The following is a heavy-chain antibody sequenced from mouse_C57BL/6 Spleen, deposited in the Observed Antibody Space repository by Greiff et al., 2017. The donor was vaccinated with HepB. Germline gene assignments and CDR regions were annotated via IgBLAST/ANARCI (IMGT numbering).Heavy chain of an antibody. J-gene: IGHJ3*01. CDR3: ASSLYDYDGRPSY. CDR1: GYTFTDYY. D-gene: IGHD2-4*01. CDR2: INPYNGGT. Sequence: VQLKQSGPVLVKPGASVKMSCKASGYTFTDYYMNWVKQSHGKSLEWIGVINPYNGGTSYNQKFKGKATLTVDKSSSTAYMELNSLTSEDSAVYYCASSLYDYDGRPSYWGQGTLVTVSA. V-gene: IGHV1-19*01.